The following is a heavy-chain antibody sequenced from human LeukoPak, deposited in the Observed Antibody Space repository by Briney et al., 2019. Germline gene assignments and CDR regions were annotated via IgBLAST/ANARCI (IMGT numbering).Heavy chain of an antibody. CDR1: GFTFSSYA. J-gene: IGHJ4*02. D-gene: IGHD6-19*01. CDR3: AKDSPPTSEWLPDS. CDR2: ISYDGSNK. V-gene: IGHV3-30-3*01. Sequence: GGSLRLSCAASGFTFSSYAMHWVRQAPGKGLEWVAVISYDGSNKYYADSVKGRFTISRDNSQNTLFLQVDSLRVDDTAVYYCAKDSPPTSEWLPDSWGQGTLVAISS.